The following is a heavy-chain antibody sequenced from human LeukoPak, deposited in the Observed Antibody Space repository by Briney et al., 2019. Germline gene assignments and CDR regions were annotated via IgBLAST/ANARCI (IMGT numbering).Heavy chain of an antibody. Sequence: PSQTLSLTCTVSGGSISSGSYYWSWIRQPAGKGLEWIGRIYTSGSTNYNPSLKSRVTISVDTSKNQFSLKLSSVTAADTAVYYCARQKWRYYYDSSSKSLGAFDIWGQGTMVTVSS. D-gene: IGHD3-22*01. CDR1: GGSISSGSYY. V-gene: IGHV4-61*02. CDR2: IYTSGST. J-gene: IGHJ3*02. CDR3: ARQKWRYYYDSSSKSLGAFDI.